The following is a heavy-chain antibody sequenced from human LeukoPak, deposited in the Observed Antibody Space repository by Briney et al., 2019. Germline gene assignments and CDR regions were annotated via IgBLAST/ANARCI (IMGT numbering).Heavy chain of an antibody. CDR3: ARGRGGSGFYGLDV. CDR2: TSSSSTPT. Sequence: GGSLRLSCAASGFTFNSFSMNWVRQAPKKGLEWISYTSSSSTPTYYADSVTGRFTISTDNAENSLYLQMNSLRAEDTAVYYCARGRGGSGFYGLDVRGQGTTVTVSS. D-gene: IGHD3-10*01. CDR1: GFTFNSFS. V-gene: IGHV3-48*04. J-gene: IGHJ6*02.